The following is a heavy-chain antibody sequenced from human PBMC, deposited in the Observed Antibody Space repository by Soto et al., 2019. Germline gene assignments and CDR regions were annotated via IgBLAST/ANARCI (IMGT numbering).Heavy chain of an antibody. Sequence: EVQLVESGGGLVQPGGSLRLCCAASGFTFSSYWMHLVRQAPGKGLVWVSRINSDGSSTSYADSVKGRFTISSDNAKNTLYLQMNRLRAEDTAVYYCVRTSLVVAAATGEDYWGEGTLVTVSS. CDR3: VRTSLVVAAATGEDY. D-gene: IGHD2-15*01. CDR1: GFTFSSYW. CDR2: INSDGSST. V-gene: IGHV3-74*01. J-gene: IGHJ4*02.